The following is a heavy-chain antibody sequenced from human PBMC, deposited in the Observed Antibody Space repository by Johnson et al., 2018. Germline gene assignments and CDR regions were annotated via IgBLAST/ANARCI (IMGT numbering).Heavy chain of an antibody. V-gene: IGHV3-23*04. CDR3: AKPVGTNWPLGAFES. CDR1: GFTFSSYA. J-gene: IGHJ3*02. D-gene: IGHD1-1*01. Sequence: VQLVQSGGGLVQQGGSRRLSCAASGFTFSSYAMSWVRQAPGQGLEWVSVLSANGDATYYADPAKGRFTISSDYSKKMLYRQMNTLRAEETAVFYCAKPVGTNWPLGAFESWGQGTMRTISS. CDR2: LSANGDAT.